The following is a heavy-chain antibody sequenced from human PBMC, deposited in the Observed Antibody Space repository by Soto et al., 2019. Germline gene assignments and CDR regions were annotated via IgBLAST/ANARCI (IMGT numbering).Heavy chain of an antibody. CDR1: RFTFSNYA. D-gene: IGHD5-12*01. CDR3: AKDLSGPGLAAFDI. CDR2: ISDSGSRT. J-gene: IGHJ3*02. V-gene: IGHV3-23*01. Sequence: GGSLRLSCAASRFTFSNYAMNWVRQAPGKGLEWVSGISDSGSRTYYADSVKGRFTISRDNSNHMLYVQMNSLRAEDTAVYYCAKDLSGPGLAAFDIWGQGTMVTVSS.